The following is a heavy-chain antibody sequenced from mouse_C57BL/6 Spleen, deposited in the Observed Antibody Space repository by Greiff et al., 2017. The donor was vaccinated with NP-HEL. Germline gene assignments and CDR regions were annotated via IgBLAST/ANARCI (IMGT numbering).Heavy chain of an antibody. Sequence: VQLQQSGAELVKPGASVKLSCKASGYTFTSYWMQWVKQRPGQGLEWIGEIDPSDSDTNYNQKFKGKATLTVDTSSSTAYMQLSSLTSEDSAVYYCARGGTGTEFAYWGQGTLVTVSA. CDR3: ARGGTGTEFAY. CDR1: GYTFTSYW. D-gene: IGHD4-1*01. J-gene: IGHJ3*01. V-gene: IGHV1-50*01. CDR2: IDPSDSDT.